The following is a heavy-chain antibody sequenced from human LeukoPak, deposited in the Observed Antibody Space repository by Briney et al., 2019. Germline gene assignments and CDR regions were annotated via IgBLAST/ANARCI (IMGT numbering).Heavy chain of an antibody. CDR2: ISAYNGNT. J-gene: IGHJ6*02. Sequence: GASVKVSCKASGYTFTSYGISWVRQAPGQGLEWMGWISAYNGNTNYAQKLQGRVTMTTDTSTSTAYMELRSLRSDDPAVYYCARDGADYYGSGSYSDYYYGMDVWGQGTTVTVSS. CDR3: ARDGADYYGSGSYSDYYYGMDV. V-gene: IGHV1-18*01. CDR1: GYTFTSYG. D-gene: IGHD3-10*01.